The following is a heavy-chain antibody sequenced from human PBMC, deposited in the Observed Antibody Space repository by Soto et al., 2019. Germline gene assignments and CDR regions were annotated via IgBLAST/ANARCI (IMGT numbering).Heavy chain of an antibody. V-gene: IGHV4-34*01. CDR3: ARDGGYCSGGSCPGGSWFDP. CDR1: GGSFSGYY. Sequence: SETLSLTRAVYGGSFSGYYWSWIRQPPGKGLEWIGEINHSGSTNYNPSLKSRVTISVDTSKNQFSLKLSSVTAADTAVYYCARDGGYCSGGSCPGGSWFDPWGQGTLVTVSS. D-gene: IGHD2-15*01. CDR2: INHSGST. J-gene: IGHJ5*02.